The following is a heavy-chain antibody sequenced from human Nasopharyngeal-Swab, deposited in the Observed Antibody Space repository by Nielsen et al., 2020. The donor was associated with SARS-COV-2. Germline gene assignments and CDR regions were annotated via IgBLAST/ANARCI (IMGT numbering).Heavy chain of an antibody. Sequence: GESLKISCAASGFTFSSYAMNWVRQAPGKGLEWVSSISSSSRYKYYADSVKGRFTISRDNAKNSLYLQMNSLRAEETAVYYCARAALGGEVDYWGQGTLVTVSS. CDR3: ARAALGGEVDY. V-gene: IGHV3-21*01. CDR1: GFTFSSYA. CDR2: ISSSSRYK. J-gene: IGHJ4*02. D-gene: IGHD2-15*01.